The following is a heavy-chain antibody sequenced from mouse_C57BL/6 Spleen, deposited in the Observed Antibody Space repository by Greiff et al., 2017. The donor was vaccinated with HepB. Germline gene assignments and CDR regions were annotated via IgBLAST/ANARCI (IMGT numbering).Heavy chain of an antibody. D-gene: IGHD2-5*01. Sequence: VQLQQSGAELAKPGASVKLSCKASGYTFTSYWMHWVKQRPGQGLEWIGYINPSSGYTKYNQKFKDKATLTADKSSITAYMQLSSLTYDDSAVYYCAREFPHSNHYAMDYWGQGTSVTVSS. CDR3: AREFPHSNHYAMDY. CDR2: INPSSGYT. V-gene: IGHV1-7*01. J-gene: IGHJ4*01. CDR1: GYTFTSYW.